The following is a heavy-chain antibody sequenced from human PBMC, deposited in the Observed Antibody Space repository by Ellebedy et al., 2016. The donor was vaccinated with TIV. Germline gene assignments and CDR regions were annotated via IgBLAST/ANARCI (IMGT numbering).Heavy chain of an antibody. CDR2: INAGNGNT. Sequence: AASVKVSCKASGYTFTSYAMHWVRQAPGQRLEWMGWINAGNGNTKYSQKFQGRVTITRDTSASTAYMELSSLRSEDTAVYYCARDKGTAMVTSYYYGMDVWGQGTTVTVSS. CDR3: ARDKGTAMVTSYYYGMDV. D-gene: IGHD5-18*01. CDR1: GYTFTSYA. J-gene: IGHJ6*02. V-gene: IGHV1-3*01.